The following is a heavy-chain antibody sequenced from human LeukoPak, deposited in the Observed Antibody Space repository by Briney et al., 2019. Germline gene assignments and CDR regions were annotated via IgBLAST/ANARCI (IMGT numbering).Heavy chain of an antibody. CDR3: ARAPYCSSTSCYRGWFDP. J-gene: IGHJ5*02. V-gene: IGHV1-2*02. Sequence: ASVKVSRKASGYTFTSYYMHWVRQAPGQGLEWMGWINPNSGGTNYAQKFQGRVTMTRDTSISIAYMELSRLRSDDTAVYYCARAPYCSSTSCYRGWFDPWGQGTLVTVSS. CDR1: GYTFTSYY. D-gene: IGHD2-2*01. CDR2: INPNSGGT.